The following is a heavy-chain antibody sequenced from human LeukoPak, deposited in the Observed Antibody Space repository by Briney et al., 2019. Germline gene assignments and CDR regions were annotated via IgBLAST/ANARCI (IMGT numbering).Heavy chain of an antibody. J-gene: IGHJ4*02. Sequence: SETLSLTCAVYGGSFHGYYWSWIRQPPGQGLEWIVEINHSGSTNYTPSLKSRVTISVDTSKNQFSLRLSSVTAADTAVYYCAREISPADSSSAFDYWGQGTLVTVSS. V-gene: IGHV4-34*01. D-gene: IGHD6-6*01. CDR1: GGSFHGYY. CDR3: AREISPADSSSAFDY. CDR2: INHSGST.